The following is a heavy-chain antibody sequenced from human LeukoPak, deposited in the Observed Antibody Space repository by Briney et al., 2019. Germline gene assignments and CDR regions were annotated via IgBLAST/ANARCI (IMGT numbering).Heavy chain of an antibody. V-gene: IGHV3-21*01. Sequence: GGSLRLSCAASGFTFSSYGMNWVRQAPGKGLEWVSSISSSSSYIYYADSVKGRFTISRDNAKDSLYLQMNSLRAEDTAVYYCARVRVGTYDAFDIWGQGTMVTVSS. J-gene: IGHJ3*02. CDR2: ISSSSSYI. CDR1: GFTFSSYG. CDR3: ARVRVGTYDAFDI. D-gene: IGHD4-23*01.